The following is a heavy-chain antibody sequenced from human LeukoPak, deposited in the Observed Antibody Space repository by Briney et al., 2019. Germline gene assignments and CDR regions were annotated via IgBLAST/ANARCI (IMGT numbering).Heavy chain of an antibody. CDR2: ISAYNGNT. V-gene: IGHV1-18*04. Sequence: ASVKVSCKASGYTFTGYYMHWVRQAPGQGLEWMGWISAYNGNTNYAQKLQGRVTMTTDTSTSTAYMELRSLRSDDTAVYYCARGGDGYNWGYYYYYMDVWGKGATVTVSS. J-gene: IGHJ6*03. CDR1: GYTFTGYY. CDR3: ARGGDGYNWGYYYYYMDV. D-gene: IGHD5-24*01.